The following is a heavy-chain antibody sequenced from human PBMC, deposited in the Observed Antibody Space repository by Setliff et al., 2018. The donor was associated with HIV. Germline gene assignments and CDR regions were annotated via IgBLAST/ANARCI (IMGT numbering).Heavy chain of an antibody. CDR1: GFTFSSYS. V-gene: IGHV3-21*01. CDR3: ARDPPGSGFHLDY. D-gene: IGHD5-12*01. CDR2: ISSSSSYI. Sequence: PGGSLRLSCAASGFTFSSYSMNWVRQAPGKGLEWVSSISSSSSYIYYADSVKGRFTISRDNAKNSLYLQMNSLRAEDTAVYYCARDPPGSGFHLDYWGQGTLVTVS. J-gene: IGHJ4*02.